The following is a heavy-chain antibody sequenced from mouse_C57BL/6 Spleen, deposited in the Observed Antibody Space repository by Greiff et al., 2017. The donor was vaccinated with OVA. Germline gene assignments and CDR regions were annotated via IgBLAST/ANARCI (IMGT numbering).Heavy chain of an antibody. J-gene: IGHJ3*01. Sequence: EVKLMESGGGLVKPGGSLKLSCAASGFTFSSYAMSWVRQTPEKRLEWVATISDGGSYTYYPDNVKGRFTISRDNAKNNLYLQMSHLKSEDTAMYYCASREGFAYWGQGTLVTVSA. CDR2: ISDGGSYT. CDR1: GFTFSSYA. V-gene: IGHV5-4*03. CDR3: ASREGFAY.